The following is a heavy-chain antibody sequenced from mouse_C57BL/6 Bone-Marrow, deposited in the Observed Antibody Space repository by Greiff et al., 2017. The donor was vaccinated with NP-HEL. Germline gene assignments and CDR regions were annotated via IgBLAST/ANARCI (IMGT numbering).Heavy chain of an antibody. V-gene: IGHV6-3*01. J-gene: IGHJ4*01. CDR2: IRLKSDNYAT. CDR1: GFTFSNYW. D-gene: IGHD2-3*01. Sequence: EVKVEESGGGLVQPGGSMKLSCVASGFTFSNYWMNWVRQSPEKGLEWVAQIRLKSDNYATPYAESVKGRFTISRDGYKSSVYLQVKDIRADDTGIDYCAVDDVDYWGQGTSVTVSS. CDR3: AVDDVDY.